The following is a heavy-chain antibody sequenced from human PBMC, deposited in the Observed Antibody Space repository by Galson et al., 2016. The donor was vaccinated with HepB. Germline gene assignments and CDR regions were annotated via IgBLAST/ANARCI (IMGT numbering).Heavy chain of an antibody. CDR3: TRLGGSYPADWFDP. CDR2: IRSKINSYAT. Sequence: SLRLSCAASGFTFSGSTIHWVRQAAGKGLEWVGRIRSKINSYATVHAASGKGRFTISRDDSKNTAYLQMNSLKTEDTAVYYCTRLGGSYPADWFDPWGQGTLVTVSS. CDR1: GFTFSGST. V-gene: IGHV3-73*01. J-gene: IGHJ5*02. D-gene: IGHD1-26*01.